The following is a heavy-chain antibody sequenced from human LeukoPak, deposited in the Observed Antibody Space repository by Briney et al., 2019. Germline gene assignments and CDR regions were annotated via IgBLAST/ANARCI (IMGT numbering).Heavy chain of an antibody. CDR2: MNPNSGNT. CDR1: GYTFTSYD. CDR3: ARGWDIVVVPAAIRYYYYMDV. J-gene: IGHJ6*03. D-gene: IGHD2-2*02. Sequence: ASVKVSCKASGYTFTSYDINWVRQATGQGLEWMGWMNPNSGNTGYAQKFQGRVTMTRNTSISTAYMELSSLRSEDTAVYYCARGWDIVVVPAAIRYYYYMDVWGKGTAVTVSS. V-gene: IGHV1-8*01.